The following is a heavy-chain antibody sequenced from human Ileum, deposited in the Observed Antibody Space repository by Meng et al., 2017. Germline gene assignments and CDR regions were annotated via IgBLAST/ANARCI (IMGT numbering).Heavy chain of an antibody. J-gene: IGHJ3*02. CDR1: GGSISSGSYY. CDR2: IYTSGST. Sequence: SETLSPTCTVPGGSISSGSYYWSWIRQPAGKGLEWIGRIYTSGSTNYNPSLKSRVTISVDTSKNQFSLKLSSVTAADTAVYYCAVSYYYDSSGRVAFDIWGQGITVTVSS. CDR3: AVSYYYDSSGRVAFDI. V-gene: IGHV4-61*02. D-gene: IGHD3-22*01.